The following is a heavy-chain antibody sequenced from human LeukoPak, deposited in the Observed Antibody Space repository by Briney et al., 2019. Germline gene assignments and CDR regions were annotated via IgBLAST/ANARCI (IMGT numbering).Heavy chain of an antibody. D-gene: IGHD3-10*01. CDR3: ARDWYGSGSYFLNWFDP. CDR1: GYTFTGYY. CDR2: INPNSGGT. V-gene: IGHV1-2*02. Sequence: ASVKVSCKASGYTFTGYYMHWVRQASGQGLEWMGWINPNSGGTNYAQKFQGRVTMTRDTSISTAYMELSRLRSDDTAVYYCARDWYGSGSYFLNWFDPWGQGTLVTVSS. J-gene: IGHJ5*02.